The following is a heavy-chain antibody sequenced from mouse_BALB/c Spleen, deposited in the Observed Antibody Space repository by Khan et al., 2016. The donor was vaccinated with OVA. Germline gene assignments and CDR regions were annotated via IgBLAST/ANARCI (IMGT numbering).Heavy chain of an antibody. D-gene: IGHD1-1*02. CDR3: ERGGSRYNYDMDY. CDR2: ISYSGST. CDR1: GYSITSDYA. J-gene: IGHJ4*01. V-gene: IGHV3-2*02. Sequence: EVQLQESGPGLVKPSQSLSLTCTVTGYSITSDYAWNWIRQFPGNKLEWMGYISYSGSTSYNPSLKSRISITRDTSKNQFFLQLNSVTTEDTAPTYWERGGSRYNYDMDYWGQGTAVTVSS.